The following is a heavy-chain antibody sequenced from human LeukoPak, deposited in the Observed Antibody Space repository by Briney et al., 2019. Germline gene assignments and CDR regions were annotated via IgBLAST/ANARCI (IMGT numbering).Heavy chain of an antibody. J-gene: IGHJ4*02. CDR2: IYYSGST. Sequence: PSETLSLTCTVSGGSISSHYWSWIRQPPGKGLEWIGYIYYSGSTNYNPSLKSRVTISVDTSKNQFSLKLSSVTAAGTAVYYCARELGAGFDYWGQGTLVTVSS. CDR1: GGSISSHY. D-gene: IGHD6-25*01. V-gene: IGHV4-59*11. CDR3: ARELGAGFDY.